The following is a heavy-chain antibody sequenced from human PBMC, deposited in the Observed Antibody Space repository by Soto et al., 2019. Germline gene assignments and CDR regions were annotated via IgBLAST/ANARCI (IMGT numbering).Heavy chain of an antibody. CDR2: IYHTGST. CDR3: ARATGTLRSRNCDY. J-gene: IGHJ4*02. V-gene: IGHV4-31*03. Sequence: SESLSLTCSVSGGSISTVGHYWTWIRQPPGKGLEWIGSIYHTGSTYYSKSLRSRLTMSVDTSKSQFSLRLSSVTAADTAVYYCARATGTLRSRNCDYWGQGSLVTVSS. CDR1: GGSISTVGHY. D-gene: IGHD1-1*01.